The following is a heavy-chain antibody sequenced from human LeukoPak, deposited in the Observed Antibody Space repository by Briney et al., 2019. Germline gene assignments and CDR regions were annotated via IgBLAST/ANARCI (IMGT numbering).Heavy chain of an antibody. Sequence: PSETLSLTCTVSGGSISSYYWSWIRQPPGNGLEWIGYISYSGTTNYNPSLKSRVTISVDTSKNQCSLKLSSVTAADTAVYYCARRTSSSSFWYFDLWGRGTLVTVSS. CDR2: ISYSGTT. V-gene: IGHV4-59*08. CDR1: GGSISSYY. J-gene: IGHJ2*01. D-gene: IGHD6-6*01. CDR3: ARRTSSSSFWYFDL.